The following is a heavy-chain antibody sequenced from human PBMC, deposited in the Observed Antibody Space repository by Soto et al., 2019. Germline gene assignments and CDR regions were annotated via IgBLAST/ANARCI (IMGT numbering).Heavy chain of an antibody. CDR1: GFTFSSYG. D-gene: IGHD1-7*01. CDR2: IWYDGSNK. J-gene: IGHJ4*02. V-gene: IGHV3-33*01. Sequence: GGSLRLSCAASGFTFSSYGMHWVRQAPGKGLEWVAVIWYDGSNKYYADSVKGRFTISRDNSKNTLYLQMNSLRAEDTAVYYCARRRDDWNYFYFDYWGQGTLVTVSS. CDR3: ARRRDDWNYFYFDY.